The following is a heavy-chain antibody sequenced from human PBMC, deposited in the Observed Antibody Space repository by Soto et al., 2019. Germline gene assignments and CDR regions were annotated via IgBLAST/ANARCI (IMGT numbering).Heavy chain of an antibody. D-gene: IGHD3-3*01. CDR1: GGSISSSSYY. J-gene: IGHJ6*02. CDR3: ARSLRFLEWLFHYYGMDV. V-gene: IGHV4-39*01. Sequence: PSETLSLTCTVSGGSISSSSYYWGWIRQAPGKGLEWIGSIYYSGSTYYNPSLKSRVTIYVDTSKNQFSLKLSSVTAADTAVYYCARSLRFLEWLFHYYGMDVWGQGNTVT. CDR2: IYYSGST.